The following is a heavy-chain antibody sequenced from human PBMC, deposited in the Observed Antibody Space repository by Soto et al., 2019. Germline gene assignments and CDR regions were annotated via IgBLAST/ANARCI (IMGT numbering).Heavy chain of an antibody. CDR2: IYYSGST. J-gene: IGHJ6*02. CDR1: GGSISSYY. CDR3: ARSDPYVDYYYGMDV. D-gene: IGHD3-16*01. V-gene: IGHV4-59*01. Sequence: QVQLQESGPGLVKPSETLSLTCTVSGGSISSYYWSWIRQPPGKGLEWIGYIYYSGSTNYNPSLKSRVTISVDTSKNQFSLKLSSVTAADTAVYYCARSDPYVDYYYGMDVCGQGTTVTVSS.